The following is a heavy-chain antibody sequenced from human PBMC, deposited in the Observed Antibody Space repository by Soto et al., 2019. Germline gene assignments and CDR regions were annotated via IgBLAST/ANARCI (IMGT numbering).Heavy chain of an antibody. V-gene: IGHV4-59*01. CDR3: ARARREWEPYFDY. CDR2: IYYSGST. Sequence: SETLSLTCTVSGGSISSYYWSWIRQPPGKGLEWIGYIYYSGSTNYNPSRKSRVTISVDTSKNQFSLKLSSVTAADTAVYYCARARREWEPYFDYWGQGTLVTVSS. CDR1: GGSISSYY. J-gene: IGHJ4*02. D-gene: IGHD1-26*01.